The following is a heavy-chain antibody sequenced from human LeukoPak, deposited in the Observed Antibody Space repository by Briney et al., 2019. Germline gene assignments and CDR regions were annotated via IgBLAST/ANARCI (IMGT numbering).Heavy chain of an antibody. CDR1: GFTFSSYA. Sequence: GGSLRLSCAASGFTFSSYAMSWVRQAPGKGLEWVSAISGSGGSTYYADSVKGRFTISRDNSKNTLYLQMNSLRAEDTAVYYCANSIAAAGTRWFDPWGQGTLVTVSS. V-gene: IGHV3-23*01. CDR3: ANSIAAAGTRWFDP. J-gene: IGHJ5*02. CDR2: ISGSGGST. D-gene: IGHD6-13*01.